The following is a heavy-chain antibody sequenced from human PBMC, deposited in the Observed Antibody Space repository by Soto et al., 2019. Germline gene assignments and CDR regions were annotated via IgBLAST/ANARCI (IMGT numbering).Heavy chain of an antibody. CDR2: IFYSGTT. D-gene: IGHD1-1*01. J-gene: IGHJ6*02. CDR1: GDSISSADYY. Sequence: QVQLQESGPGLVRPSQTLSLTCTVSGDSISSADYYWSWIRQTPGKGLEWIGHIFYSGTTYYNPPLKSRLNISVDTSKNHFSLRLTSVTAADTAVYYCARDLWVEPELYYYGMDVWGQGTTVTVSS. V-gene: IGHV4-30-4*01. CDR3: ARDLWVEPELYYYGMDV.